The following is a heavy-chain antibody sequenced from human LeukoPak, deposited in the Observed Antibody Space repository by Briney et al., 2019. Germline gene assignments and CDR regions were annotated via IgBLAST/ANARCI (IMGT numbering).Heavy chain of an antibody. CDR3: AREKTPTGYNVYYYGMDV. V-gene: IGHV3-48*03. D-gene: IGHD1-14*01. CDR1: GFTFSSYE. J-gene: IGHJ6*02. CDR2: ISSYGSTI. Sequence: GGSLRLSCAASGFTFSSYEMNWVRQAPGKGLEWVSYISSYGSTIYYADSVKGRFTISRDNAKNSLYLQMNSLRAEDTAVYYCAREKTPTGYNVYYYGMDVWGQGTTVTVSS.